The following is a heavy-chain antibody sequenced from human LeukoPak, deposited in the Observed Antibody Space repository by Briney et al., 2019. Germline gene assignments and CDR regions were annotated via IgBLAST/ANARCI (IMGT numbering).Heavy chain of an antibody. CDR2: ISSSGSTI. J-gene: IGHJ4*02. CDR3: ARDRRRVEMANNYNGY. D-gene: IGHD5-24*01. CDR1: GFTFSDYY. V-gene: IGHV3-11*01. Sequence: GGSLRLSCAASGFTFSDYYMSWIRQAPGKGLEWVSYISSSGSTIYYADSVKGRFTISRDNAKNSLYLQMNSLRAEDTAVYYCARDRRRVEMANNYNGYWGQGTLATVSS.